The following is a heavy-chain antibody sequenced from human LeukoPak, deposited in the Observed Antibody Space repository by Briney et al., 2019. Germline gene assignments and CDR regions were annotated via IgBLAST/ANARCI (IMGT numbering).Heavy chain of an antibody. D-gene: IGHD3-10*01. CDR2: IKQDGSEK. Sequence: PGGSLRLSCAVSGFTFSSYWMSWVRQAPGKGLEWVANIKQDGSEKYYVDSVKGRFTISRDNAKNSLYLQMNSLRAEDTAVYYCARDLPRGVRGAIHYWGQGTLVTVSS. CDR3: ARDLPRGVRGAIHY. J-gene: IGHJ4*02. V-gene: IGHV3-7*01. CDR1: GFTFSSYW.